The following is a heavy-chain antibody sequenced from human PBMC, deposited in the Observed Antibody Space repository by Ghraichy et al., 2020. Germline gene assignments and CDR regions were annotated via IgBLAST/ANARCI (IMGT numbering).Heavy chain of an antibody. D-gene: IGHD3-3*01. V-gene: IGHV3-64D*06. J-gene: IGHJ3*02. CDR1: GFTFSSYA. CDR3: VKSWGDFWSGYLTRAFDI. Sequence: GGSLRLSCSASGFTFSSYAMHWVRQAPGKGLEYVSAISRNGGSTYYADSVKGRFTISRDNSKNTLYLQMSSLRAEDTAVYYCVKSWGDFWSGYLTRAFDIWGQGTMVTVSS. CDR2: ISRNGGST.